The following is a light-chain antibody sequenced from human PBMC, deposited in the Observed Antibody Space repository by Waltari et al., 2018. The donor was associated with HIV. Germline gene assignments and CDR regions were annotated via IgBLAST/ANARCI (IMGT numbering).Light chain of an antibody. CDR1: SPNIGAGYD. Sequence: QSVLTQPPSVSGAPGQRVTISCTGSSPNIGAGYDIHWSQQLPGTAPKLLIYGNSNRPSGVPDRFSGSKSGTSASLAITGLQAEDEADYYCQSYDTSLSGNYVFGTGTKVTVL. CDR3: QSYDTSLSGNYV. V-gene: IGLV1-40*01. J-gene: IGLJ1*01. CDR2: GNS.